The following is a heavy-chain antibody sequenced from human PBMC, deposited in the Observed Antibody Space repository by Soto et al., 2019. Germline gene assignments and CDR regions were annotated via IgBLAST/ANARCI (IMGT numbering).Heavy chain of an antibody. V-gene: IGHV4-4*02. D-gene: IGHD6-19*01. CDR3: ASRVDGSGFFGS. J-gene: IGHJ5*02. CDR1: AGSISHNYW. CDR2: IYHSGTT. Sequence: QVQLQESGPGLVKPSGTMSLTCAVSAGSISHNYWCTWVRQSPGKGLEWIGAIYHSGTTNYNPSLMSQVAISVDMSNNHFSLKLTSGTAADTAVYYFASRVDGSGFFGSWGQGSLVTVSS.